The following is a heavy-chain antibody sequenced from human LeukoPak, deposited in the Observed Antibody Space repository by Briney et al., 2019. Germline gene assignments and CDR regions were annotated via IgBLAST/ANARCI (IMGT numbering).Heavy chain of an antibody. Sequence: PSETLSLTCAVSGGSISSSYWWSWVRQPPGKGLEWIGEIYHSGSTNYNPSLKSRLTISVDTSKNQFSLNLTSVTAADTAVYYCARDSGYSYAYSLDYWGQGNLVAVSS. D-gene: IGHD5-18*01. J-gene: IGHJ4*02. CDR3: ARDSGYSYAYSLDY. V-gene: IGHV4-4*02. CDR2: IYHSGST. CDR1: GGSISSSYW.